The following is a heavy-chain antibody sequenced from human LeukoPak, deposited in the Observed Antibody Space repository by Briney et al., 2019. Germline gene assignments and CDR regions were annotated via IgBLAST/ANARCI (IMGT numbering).Heavy chain of an antibody. Sequence: ASVKVSCKASGYTFTSYGISWVRQAPGQGLEWMGWISAYNGNTNYAQKLQGRVTMTTDTSTSTAYMELRSLRSDDTAVYYCARVNSYGDYSSVYYYMDVWGKGTTVTVSS. D-gene: IGHD4-17*01. J-gene: IGHJ6*03. CDR2: ISAYNGNT. V-gene: IGHV1-18*01. CDR1: GYTFTSYG. CDR3: ARVNSYGDYSSVYYYMDV.